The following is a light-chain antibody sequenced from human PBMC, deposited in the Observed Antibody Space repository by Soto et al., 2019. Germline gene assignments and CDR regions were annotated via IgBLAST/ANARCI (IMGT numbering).Light chain of an antibody. Sequence: ELVLTQSPGTLSLSPGESANLSCRASRSLDSGQLAWYQQKVGRAPRLLIHDAFIRATGIPDRFSGSGSGTDFTLTIARLEPEDFAVYYCQQYGGSPRTFGQGTRLEN. CDR2: DAF. V-gene: IGKV3-20*01. J-gene: IGKJ5*01. CDR1: RSLDSGQ. CDR3: QQYGGSPRT.